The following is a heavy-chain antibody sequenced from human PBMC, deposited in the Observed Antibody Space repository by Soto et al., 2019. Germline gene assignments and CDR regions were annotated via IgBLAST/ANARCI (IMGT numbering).Heavy chain of an antibody. V-gene: IGHV1-2*04. CDR1: GYTFTGYY. Sequence: ASVKVSCKASGYTFTGYYMHWVLQAPGQGLEWMGWINPNSGGTNYAQKFQGWVTMTRDTSISTAYMELSRLRSDDTAVYYCARAVAPRFGYYYYGMDVWGQGTTVTVSS. CDR2: INPNSGGT. J-gene: IGHJ6*02. CDR3: ARAVAPRFGYYYYGMDV. D-gene: IGHD2-15*01.